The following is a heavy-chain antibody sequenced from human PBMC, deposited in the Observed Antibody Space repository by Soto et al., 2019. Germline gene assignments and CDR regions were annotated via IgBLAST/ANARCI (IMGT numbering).Heavy chain of an antibody. CDR1: GFTFSTYE. Sequence: LGLSCAASGFTFSTYEMNWVRQAPGKGLEWVSYITSGGTTIYYADSVKGRFTISRDNAKNSLYLQMNSLRAEDTAVYYCARGTSLLNWGQGTLVTVSS. J-gene: IGHJ4*02. D-gene: IGHD3-10*01. CDR2: ITSGGTTI. V-gene: IGHV3-48*03. CDR3: ARGTSLLN.